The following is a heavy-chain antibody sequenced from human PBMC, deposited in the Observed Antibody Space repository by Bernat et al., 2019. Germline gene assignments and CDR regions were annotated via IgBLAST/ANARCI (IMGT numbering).Heavy chain of an antibody. D-gene: IGHD6-19*01. Sequence: EVQLVESGGGVVQPGGSLRLSCAASGFTFDDYGMSWVRQAPGKGLEWVSGINWNGGSTGYADSVKGRFTISRDNAKSSLYLHMNSLRAEDTALYYCARRSDSSGWSGLFDNWGQGTLVTVSS. J-gene: IGHJ4*02. CDR2: INWNGGST. V-gene: IGHV3-20*04. CDR1: GFTFDDYG. CDR3: ARRSDSSGWSGLFDN.